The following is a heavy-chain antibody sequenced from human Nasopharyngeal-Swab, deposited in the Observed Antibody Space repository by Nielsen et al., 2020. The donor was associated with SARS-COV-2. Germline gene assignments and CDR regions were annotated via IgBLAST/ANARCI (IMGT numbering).Heavy chain of an antibody. J-gene: IGHJ5*02. V-gene: IGHV3-23*01. D-gene: IGHD6-13*01. CDR3: ARPLSRDSTWTTEANWFDP. CDR2: ITGNGDTT. CDR1: GFTFSSYS. Sequence: GESLKISCAASGFTFSSYSMSWLRQAPGKGLEWVSTITGNGDTTYYADSVKGRFTISRDNSENTVYLQMNGLRAEDTALYHCARPLSRDSTWTTEANWFDPWGQGTLVTVSS.